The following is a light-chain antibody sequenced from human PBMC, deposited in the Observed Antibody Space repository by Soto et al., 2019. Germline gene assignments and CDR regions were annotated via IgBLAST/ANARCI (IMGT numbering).Light chain of an antibody. CDR2: DVS. J-gene: IGLJ1*01. CDR1: SSDVGGYNY. V-gene: IGLV2-14*03. CDR3: SSYTTSNTRQNV. Sequence: QSALTQPASVSGSPGQSITISCTGASSDVGGYNYVSWYQHHPGKAPKLITYDVSNRPSGVSIRFSGSKSDNTASLTISGLQPEDEADYHCSSYTTSNTRQNVFGTGTKVTVL.